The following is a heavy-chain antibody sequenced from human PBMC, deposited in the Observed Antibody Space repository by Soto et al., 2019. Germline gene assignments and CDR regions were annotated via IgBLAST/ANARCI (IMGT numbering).Heavy chain of an antibody. D-gene: IGHD3-22*01. CDR2: VAHDGSNE. V-gene: IGHV3-30*18. Sequence: QVQLVESGGGVVQPGRSLRLSCAASGFTFSSYGMHWVRQAPGKGLEWVADVAHDGSNEHYGDSVKGRFTISRDNSKXTLYLQMNSMSYEDTAVYYCAKRPYDSSGYYYYFHYWGQGTLVTVSS. CDR1: GFTFSSYG. CDR3: AKRPYDSSGYYYYFHY. J-gene: IGHJ4*02.